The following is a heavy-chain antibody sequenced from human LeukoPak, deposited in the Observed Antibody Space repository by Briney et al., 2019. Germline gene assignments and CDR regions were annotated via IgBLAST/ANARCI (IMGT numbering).Heavy chain of an antibody. Sequence: GGSLRLSCAASGFTFSSYGMHWVRQAPGKGLEWVSYISSSGSTIYYADSVKGRFTISRDNAKNSLYLQMNSLRAEDTAVYYCARGYYGSGSYDYWGQGTLVTVSS. CDR3: ARGYYGSGSYDY. CDR2: ISSSGSTI. CDR1: GFTFSSYG. V-gene: IGHV3-48*03. J-gene: IGHJ4*02. D-gene: IGHD3-10*01.